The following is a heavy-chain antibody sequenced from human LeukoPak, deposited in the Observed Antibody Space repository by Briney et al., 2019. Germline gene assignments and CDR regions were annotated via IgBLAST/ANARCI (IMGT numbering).Heavy chain of an antibody. J-gene: IGHJ4*02. CDR2: VYYTGST. D-gene: IGHD5-24*01. CDR3: ARYGAATIARFDY. CDR1: GDSLIGYY. Sequence: SETLSLTCTVSGDSLIGYYWSWIRQTPGKGLEWIGNVYYTGSTNYNPSLKSRVTISVDTSKNQFSLNLTSVTAADTAVYYCARYGAATIARFDYWGQGTLVTVSS. V-gene: IGHV4-59*08.